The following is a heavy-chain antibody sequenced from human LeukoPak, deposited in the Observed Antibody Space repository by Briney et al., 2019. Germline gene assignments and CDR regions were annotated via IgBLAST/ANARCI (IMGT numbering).Heavy chain of an antibody. CDR3: GKVSQWQHYYFDY. Sequence: PGGSLRLSCEASGFTFSSYSMNWVRQAPGKGLEWISFISISGTTISYAESVKGRFTISRDNAKNLLYLQMSSLGAEDTAVYFCGKVSQWQHYYFDYWGQGTLVTVSS. CDR2: ISISGTTI. V-gene: IGHV3-48*01. J-gene: IGHJ4*02. CDR1: GFTFSSYS. D-gene: IGHD6-19*01.